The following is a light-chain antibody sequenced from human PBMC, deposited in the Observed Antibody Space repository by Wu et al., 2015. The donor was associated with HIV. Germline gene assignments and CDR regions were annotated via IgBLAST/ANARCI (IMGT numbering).Light chain of an antibody. CDR3: QQYSSTPIT. CDR1: EHVWRQ. CDR2: ETY. Sequence: SPGEKVTLSCKATEHVWRQLSGLVSQKAGQSPKLVLHETYKRAAGISARFSGAGSGTDFSLTISAVEPEDFAIYFCQQYSSTPITFGPGTRL. V-gene: IGKV3-20*02. J-gene: IGKJ5*01.